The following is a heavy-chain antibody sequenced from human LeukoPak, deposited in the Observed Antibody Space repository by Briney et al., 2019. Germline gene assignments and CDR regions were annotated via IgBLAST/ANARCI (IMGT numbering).Heavy chain of an antibody. CDR1: GYTFTGYY. CDR2: INPNSGGT. V-gene: IGHV1-2*02. CDR3: ASIGYCSGGSFYGEVHDY. J-gene: IGHJ4*02. D-gene: IGHD2-15*01. Sequence: ASVKVSCKASGYTFTGYYMHWVRQAPGQGVEWMGWINPNSGGTNYAQKFQGRVTMTRDTSISTAYMELSRLRSDDTAVYYCASIGYCSGGSFYGEVHDYWGQGTLVTVS.